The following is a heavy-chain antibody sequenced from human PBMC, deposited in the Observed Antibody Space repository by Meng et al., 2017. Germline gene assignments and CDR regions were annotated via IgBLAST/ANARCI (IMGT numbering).Heavy chain of an antibody. V-gene: IGHV1-18*01. D-gene: IGHD6-19*01. CDR1: GYTFNSYG. J-gene: IGHJ4*02. Sequence: HVPLVQYGAEVKKPGATVEFSCKASGYTFNSYGISWVRQAPGQGLEWMGWISAYNGNTNYAQKLQGRVTMTTDTSTSTAYMELRSLRSDDTAVYYCARAGIAVAGPDYWGQGTLVTVSS. CDR2: ISAYNGNT. CDR3: ARAGIAVAGPDY.